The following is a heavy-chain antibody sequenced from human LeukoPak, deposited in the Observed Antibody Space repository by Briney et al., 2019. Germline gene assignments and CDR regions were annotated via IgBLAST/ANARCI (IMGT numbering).Heavy chain of an antibody. D-gene: IGHD6-13*01. J-gene: IGHJ4*02. CDR2: VYYSGNA. Sequence: SETLSLTCSVSGGSISSSSYYWGWIRQPPGKGLEGLGSVYYSGNAYYNPSLKSRVTISVDTPKNQYSLKLSSVTAADTAVYYCARQIRAAAVCLDYWGQGTLVTVSS. V-gene: IGHV4-39*01. CDR1: GGSISSSSYY. CDR3: ARQIRAAAVCLDY.